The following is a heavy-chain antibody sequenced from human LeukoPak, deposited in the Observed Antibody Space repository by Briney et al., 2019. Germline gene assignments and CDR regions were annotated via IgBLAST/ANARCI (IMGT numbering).Heavy chain of an antibody. D-gene: IGHD6-19*01. CDR3: ARLPSYGSGWTRRAFDI. V-gene: IGHV4-34*01. J-gene: IGHJ3*02. Sequence: PSETLSLTCAVYGGSFSGYYRSWIRQPPGKGLEWIGEINHSGSTNYNPSLKSRVTISVDTSKNQFSLKLSSVTAADTAVYYCARLPSYGSGWTRRAFDIWGQGTMVTVSS. CDR2: INHSGST. CDR1: GGSFSGYY.